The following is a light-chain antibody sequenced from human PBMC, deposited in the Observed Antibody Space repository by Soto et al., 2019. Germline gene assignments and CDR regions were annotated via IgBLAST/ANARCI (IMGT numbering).Light chain of an antibody. CDR3: QQYGSSPWT. V-gene: IGKV3-20*01. CDR1: QSVSDRY. CDR2: GAS. J-gene: IGKJ1*01. Sequence: EIVLSRSPDTLSLSPGERATLSCRASQSVSDRYLAWYQQRPGQAPRLLIYGASNRPTGIPDRVSGSGSGTDFTLTITRLEPEDFAVYYCQQYGSSPWTFGQGTKVDI.